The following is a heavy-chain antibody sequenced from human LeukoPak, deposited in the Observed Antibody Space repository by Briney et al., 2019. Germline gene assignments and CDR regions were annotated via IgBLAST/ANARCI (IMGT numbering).Heavy chain of an antibody. CDR3: ARRAIVGRIRSYYFDY. CDR1: GGSFSGYY. V-gene: IGHV4-34*01. J-gene: IGHJ4*02. D-gene: IGHD1-26*01. Sequence: SETLSLTCAVYGGSFSGYYWSWIRQPPGKGLEWIGEINHSGSTNYNPSLKSRVTISVDTSKNQFSLKLSSVTAADTAVYYCARRAIVGRIRSYYFDYWGQGILVTVSS. CDR2: INHSGST.